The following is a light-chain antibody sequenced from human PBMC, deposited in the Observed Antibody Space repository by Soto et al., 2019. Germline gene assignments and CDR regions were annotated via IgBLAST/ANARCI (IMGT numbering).Light chain of an antibody. V-gene: IGKV3-20*01. Sequence: EIVLTQSPGTLSSSPGERATLSCRASQSVTSSSLGWYQQKPGQAPRLLMHSVSSRATGIPDRFSGSGSGTHFTLNISRLEPEDFAVYYCHQYDSSPWTFGQGTKVEIK. CDR1: QSVTSSS. CDR3: HQYDSSPWT. J-gene: IGKJ1*01. CDR2: SVS.